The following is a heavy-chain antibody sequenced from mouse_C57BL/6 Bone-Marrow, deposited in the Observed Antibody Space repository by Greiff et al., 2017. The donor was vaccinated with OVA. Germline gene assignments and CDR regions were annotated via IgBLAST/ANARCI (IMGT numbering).Heavy chain of an antibody. J-gene: IGHJ4*01. V-gene: IGHV2-2*01. Sequence: QVQLKESGPGLVQPSQSLSITCTVSGFSLTSYGVHWVRQSPGKGLEWLGVIWSGGSTDYNAAFISRLSISKDNSKSQVFIKMNSLQADDTAIYYCARDPHCLYYYAMDYWGQGTSVTVSS. CDR1: GFSLTSYG. CDR3: ARDPHCLYYYAMDY. CDR2: IWSGGST.